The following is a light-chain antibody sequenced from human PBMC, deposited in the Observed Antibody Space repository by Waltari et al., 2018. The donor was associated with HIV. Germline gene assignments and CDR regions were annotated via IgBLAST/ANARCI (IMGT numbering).Light chain of an antibody. CDR3: GTWDSTLSVWV. CDR2: DKD. J-gene: IGLJ3*02. CDR1: GPYTGINY. V-gene: IGLV1-51*01. Sequence: QSVLTQPPSVSAAPGQKVTISCSSIGPYTGINYVFWYQQLPGTAPKLLIYDKDKRPSGIPDRFSGSKSGASATLGITGLQTEDEADYYCGTWDSTLSVWVFGGGTKLTVL.